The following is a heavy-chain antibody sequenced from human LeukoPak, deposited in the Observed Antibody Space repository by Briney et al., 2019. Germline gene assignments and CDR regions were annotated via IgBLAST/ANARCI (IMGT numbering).Heavy chain of an antibody. J-gene: IGHJ4*02. D-gene: IGHD2-15*01. CDR1: GYTFTGYY. CDR3: ARACSGGSCYGVDY. CDR2: INPNSGGT. Sequence: ASVKVSCKASGYTFTGYYMHWVRQAPGQGLEWMGWINPNSGGTNYAQKFQGRVTMTRDTSISTAYMELSGLRSDDTAVYYCARACSGGSCYGVDYWGQGTLVTVSS. V-gene: IGHV1-2*02.